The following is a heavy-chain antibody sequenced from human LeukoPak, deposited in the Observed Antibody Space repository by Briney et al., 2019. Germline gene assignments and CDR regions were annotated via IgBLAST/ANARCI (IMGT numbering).Heavy chain of an antibody. J-gene: IGHJ4*02. CDR3: ARDTTLVGPDDY. D-gene: IGHD2/OR15-2a*01. V-gene: IGHV3-48*03. Sequence: GGSLRLSCAASGFTFSSYEMYWVRQAPGKGLEWVSYISSSGSTIYYADSVKGRFTISRDNAKNSLYLQMNSLRAEDTAVYYCARDTTLVGPDDYWGQGTLVTVSS. CDR2: ISSSGSTI. CDR1: GFTFSSYE.